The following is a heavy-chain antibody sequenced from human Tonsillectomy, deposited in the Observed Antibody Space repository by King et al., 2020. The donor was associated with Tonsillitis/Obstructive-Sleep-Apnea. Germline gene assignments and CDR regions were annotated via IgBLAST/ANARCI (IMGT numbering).Heavy chain of an antibody. CDR2: INAGNGNT. CDR1: GYTFTSYS. V-gene: IGHV1-3*01. D-gene: IGHD3-16*02. CDR3: ARDYIWGSYRYLDY. Sequence: QLVQSGAEVKKPGASVKVSCKASGYTFTSYSMHWVRQAPGQRLEWMGWINAGNGNTKSSQKFQGRVTITRDTSASTAYMEVSSLRSEDTAVYYCARDYIWGSYRYLDYWGQGTLVTVSS. J-gene: IGHJ4*02.